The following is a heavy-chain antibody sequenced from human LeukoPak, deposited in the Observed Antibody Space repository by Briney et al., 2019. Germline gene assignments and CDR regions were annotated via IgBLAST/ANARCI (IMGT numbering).Heavy chain of an antibody. J-gene: IGHJ4*02. CDR1: GFTFSTYW. CDR3: ARVRCSSNSCFPDY. Sequence: VQPGVSLRLSCAASGFTFSTYWMSWVRQAPGQGLEWVVNIKQDGREKYYVDSVKGRFTISRDNAKNSLFLQMNSLRAEDTAVYYCARVRCSSNSCFPDYWGQGNLVTVSS. CDR2: IKQDGREK. D-gene: IGHD2-2*01. V-gene: IGHV3-7*01.